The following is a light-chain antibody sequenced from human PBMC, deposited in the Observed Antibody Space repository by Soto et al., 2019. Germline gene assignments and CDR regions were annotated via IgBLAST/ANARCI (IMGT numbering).Light chain of an antibody. CDR2: GSS. CDR1: QTIGSTY. V-gene: IGKV3-20*01. CDR3: HQYASSPLLT. J-gene: IGKJ4*01. Sequence: EIVLTQSPGTLSLSPGETATLSCRASQTIGSTYLAWYQQKPGQAPRLLIFGSSNRATGIPDRFSGSGSGTDFTLSISRLEPEDFAVYYCHQYASSPLLTFGGGTKVEIK.